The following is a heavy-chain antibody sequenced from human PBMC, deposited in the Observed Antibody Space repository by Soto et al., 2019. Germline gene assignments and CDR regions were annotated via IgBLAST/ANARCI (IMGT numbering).Heavy chain of an antibody. CDR2: TYLSGST. J-gene: IGHJ4*02. V-gene: IGHV4-30-4*01. Sequence: SQTLSVTCTVSGGFLSNGDYHWSWIRQPPGKGLEWIGYTYLSGSTYYNASLRSRVTISIDASKNQFSLKLNSVTAADTAVYYCAREVGYDSPHGCWGQGTLFTASS. CDR3: AREVGYDSPHGC. D-gene: IGHD5-12*01. CDR1: GGFLSNGDYH.